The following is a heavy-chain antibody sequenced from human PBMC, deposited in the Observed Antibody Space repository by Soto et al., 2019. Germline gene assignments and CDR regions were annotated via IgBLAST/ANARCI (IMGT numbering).Heavy chain of an antibody. J-gene: IGHJ4*02. D-gene: IGHD6-19*01. Sequence: QVQLVESGGGVVQPGRSLRLSCAASGFTFSSYGMNWVRQAPDKGLEWVAVISYDGSNKYYADSVKGRFTISRDNSKNTMYLQMNSLRAEDTAVYYCAKLESGRGWYWGQGTLVTVSS. V-gene: IGHV3-30*18. CDR3: AKLESGRGWY. CDR1: GFTFSSYG. CDR2: ISYDGSNK.